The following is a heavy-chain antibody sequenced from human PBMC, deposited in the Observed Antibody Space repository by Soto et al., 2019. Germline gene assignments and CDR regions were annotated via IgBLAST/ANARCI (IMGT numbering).Heavy chain of an antibody. V-gene: IGHV1-18*01. CDR1: GYTFTSYG. D-gene: IGHD2-21*01. CDR3: ARRARGGEDYYYYYYMDV. CDR2: ISAYNGNT. J-gene: IGHJ6*03. Sequence: ASVKVSCKASGYTFTSYGISWVRQAPGQGLEWMGWISAYNGNTNYAQKLQGRVTMTTDTSTSTAYMELRSLRSDDTVVYYCARRARGGEDYYYYYYMDVWGKGTTVTVSS.